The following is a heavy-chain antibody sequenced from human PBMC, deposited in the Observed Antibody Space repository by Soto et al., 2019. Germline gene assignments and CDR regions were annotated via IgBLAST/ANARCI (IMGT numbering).Heavy chain of an antibody. CDR2: IKQDGSEK. D-gene: IGHD3-3*01. Sequence: GGSLRLSCAASGFTFSSYWMSWVRQAPGKGLEWVANIKQDGSEKYYVDSVKGRFTISRDNAKNSLYLQMNSLRAEDTAVYYSARNYAFWSGYYKGENWFDPWGQGTLVTVSS. CDR3: ARNYAFWSGYYKGENWFDP. CDR1: GFTFSSYW. J-gene: IGHJ5*02. V-gene: IGHV3-7*01.